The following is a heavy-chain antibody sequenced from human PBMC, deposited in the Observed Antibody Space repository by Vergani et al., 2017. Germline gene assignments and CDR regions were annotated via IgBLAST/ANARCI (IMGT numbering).Heavy chain of an antibody. V-gene: IGHV3-13*01. CDR1: GFTFSSYD. Sequence: EVQLLESGGNLVQPGGSLRLSCAASGFTFSSYDMHWVRQATGKGLEGVSAIGTAGDTYYPGSVKGRFTISRENAKNSLYLQMNSLRAGDTAIYYWARAVSTTVGGPPGYWGQGTLVTVSS. CDR3: ARAVSTTVGGPPGY. D-gene: IGHD4-23*01. CDR2: IGTAGDT. J-gene: IGHJ4*02.